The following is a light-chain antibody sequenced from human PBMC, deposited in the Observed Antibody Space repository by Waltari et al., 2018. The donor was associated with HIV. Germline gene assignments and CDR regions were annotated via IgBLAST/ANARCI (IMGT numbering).Light chain of an antibody. V-gene: IGKV4-1*01. CDR1: QRIFYSPNNKPY. CDR2: WAS. J-gene: IGKJ5*01. Sequence: DIVMTQSPDSLAVSLGERATINCRSSQRIFYSPNNKPYLPWYQHKPGQPPKLLIYWASTRESGVPDRFSGSGSGTDFTLTISGLQPEDVAVYYCQQYYHVPVTFGQGTRLEIK. CDR3: QQYYHVPVT.